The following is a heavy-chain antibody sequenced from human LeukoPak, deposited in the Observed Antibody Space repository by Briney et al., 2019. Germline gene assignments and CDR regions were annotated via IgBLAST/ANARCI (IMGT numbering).Heavy chain of an antibody. CDR3: AKDLAYCSSTSCYHNYFDY. J-gene: IGHJ4*02. V-gene: IGHV3-30*04. Sequence: GGSLRLSCAASGFTFSTYAMHWVRQAPDKGLEWVAVISYGGSNKYYADSVKGRFTISRDNSKNTLYLQMNSLRAEDTAVYYCAKDLAYCSSTSCYHNYFDYWGQGTLVTVSS. CDR1: GFTFSTYA. D-gene: IGHD2-2*01. CDR2: ISYGGSNK.